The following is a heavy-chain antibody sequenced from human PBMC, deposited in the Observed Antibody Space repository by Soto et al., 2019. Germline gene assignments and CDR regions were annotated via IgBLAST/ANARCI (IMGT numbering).Heavy chain of an antibody. CDR3: GRIPRYSFPTSDPLDN. J-gene: IGHJ4*02. CDR1: GGTFNTYT. V-gene: IGHV1-69*08. Sequence: SVKVSCKASGGTFNTYTFSWVRQAPGQGLEWMGSVLPILGSINYAPEFQGRLSISADQSSTTVYMELSSLTSQDTATYYCGRIPRYSFPTSDPLDNWGQGTLVTVS. CDR2: VLPILGSI. D-gene: IGHD3-16*02.